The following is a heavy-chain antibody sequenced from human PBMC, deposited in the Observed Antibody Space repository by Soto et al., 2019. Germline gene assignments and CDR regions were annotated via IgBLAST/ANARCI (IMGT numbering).Heavy chain of an antibody. CDR2: IFYSGST. J-gene: IGHJ4*02. Sequence: QVQLRESGPGLVKPSESLSLTCTVSGGSISSYYWSWVRQSPRTGLEWIGYIFYSGSTDYNPSLKSRVTISVDTFKNQFSLMLSSVTAADTAVYYCARGHGDYAYYFDYWGQGTLVTVSS. CDR3: ARGHGDYAYYFDY. D-gene: IGHD4-17*01. CDR1: GGSISSYY. V-gene: IGHV4-59*01.